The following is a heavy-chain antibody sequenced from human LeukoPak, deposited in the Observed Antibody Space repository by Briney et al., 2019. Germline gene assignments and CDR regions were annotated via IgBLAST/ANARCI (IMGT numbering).Heavy chain of an antibody. J-gene: IGHJ4*02. CDR1: GGTFSSYA. CDR3: ARSRITMVRGVIQFDY. Sequence: SVKVSCKASGGTFSSYAISWVRQAPGQGLEWMGRIIPILGIANYAQKFQGRVTITADKSTSTAYMELSSLRSEDTAVYYCARSRITMVRGVIQFDYWGQGTLVTVSS. D-gene: IGHD3-10*01. CDR2: IIPILGIA. V-gene: IGHV1-69*04.